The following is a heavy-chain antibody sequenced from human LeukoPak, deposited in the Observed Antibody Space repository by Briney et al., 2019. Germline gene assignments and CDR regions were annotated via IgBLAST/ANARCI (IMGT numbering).Heavy chain of an antibody. V-gene: IGHV1-2*02. Sequence: VASVKVSCKASGYTFTGYYMHWVRQAPGQGLEWMGWINPNSGGTNYAQKFQGRVTMTRDTSISTAYMELSRLRSDDTAVYYCARDLYSGYDELTTVVAYDYWGQGTLVTVSS. CDR1: GYTFTGYY. J-gene: IGHJ4*02. D-gene: IGHD5-12*01. CDR3: ARDLYSGYDELTTVVAYDY. CDR2: INPNSGGT.